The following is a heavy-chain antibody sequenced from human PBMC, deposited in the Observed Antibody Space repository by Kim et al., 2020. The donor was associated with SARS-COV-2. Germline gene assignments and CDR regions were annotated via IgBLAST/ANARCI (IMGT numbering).Heavy chain of an antibody. D-gene: IGHD6-19*01. CDR2: LFHTGTT. Sequence: SETLSLTCSVFGFSISSGYFWSWIRQSPGKGLEWIGTLFHTGTTFYNPSLRSRMTVSSDTSKNQISLKVTSVTAADTANYFCAREYAVANVGSMLDFWGRGILVTVS. CDR3: AREYAVANVGSMLDF. J-gene: IGHJ4*02. V-gene: IGHV4-38-2*02. CDR1: GFSISSGYF.